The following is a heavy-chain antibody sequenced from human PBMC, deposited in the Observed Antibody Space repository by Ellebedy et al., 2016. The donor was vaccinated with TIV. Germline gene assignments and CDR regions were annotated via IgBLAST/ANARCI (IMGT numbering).Heavy chain of an antibody. CDR3: ARVKGIAAAGTRIMRPEYFDY. CDR1: GGSISSSSYY. J-gene: IGHJ4*02. D-gene: IGHD6-13*01. CDR2: IYYSGST. V-gene: IGHV4-39*07. Sequence: MPSETLSLTCTVSGGSISSSSYYWGWIRQPPGKGLEWIGSIYYSGSTYYNPSLKSRVTISVDTSKNQFSLKLSSVTAADTAAYYCARVKGIAAAGTRIMRPEYFDYWGQGTLVTVSS.